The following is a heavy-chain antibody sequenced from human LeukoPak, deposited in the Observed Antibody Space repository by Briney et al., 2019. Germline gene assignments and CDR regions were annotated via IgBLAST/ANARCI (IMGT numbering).Heavy chain of an antibody. CDR2: IYYSGST. CDR3: ARGLAAGRHYYFDY. Sequence: SETLSLTCTVSGGSISSSSYYWGWIRQPPGKGLEWIGSIYYSGSTYYNPSLKSRVTISVDTSKNQFSLKLSSVTAADTAVYYCARGLAAGRHYYFDYWGQGTLVTVSS. D-gene: IGHD6-13*01. V-gene: IGHV4-39*07. CDR1: GGSISSSSYY. J-gene: IGHJ4*02.